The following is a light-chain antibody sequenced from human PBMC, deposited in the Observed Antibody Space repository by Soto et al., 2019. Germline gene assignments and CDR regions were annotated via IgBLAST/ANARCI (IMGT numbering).Light chain of an antibody. CDR2: DAS. J-gene: IGKJ1*01. Sequence: EIVFTQSPATLSLSPGERATLSCSASQSVSSYLAWYQQKPGQAPRLLIYDASKRATGIPARFSGSGFGTDYTLTISSLQPDDFATYYCQQYNSHSPWTFGQGTKVDIK. CDR3: QQYNSHSPWT. V-gene: IGKV3-11*01. CDR1: QSVSSY.